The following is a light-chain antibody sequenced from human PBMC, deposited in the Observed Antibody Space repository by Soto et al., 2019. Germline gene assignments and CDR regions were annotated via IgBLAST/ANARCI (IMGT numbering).Light chain of an antibody. CDR3: QQYNNWPPWT. CDR2: GAS. CDR1: QSVSSSY. Sequence: TVMTQSPATLSVSPGETATLSCRASQSVSSSYLAWYQQKPGQAPRLLIYGASTRATGIPARFSGSGSGTEFTLTISSLQSEDFAVYYCQQYNNWPPWTFGQGTKVDI. V-gene: IGKV3-15*01. J-gene: IGKJ1*01.